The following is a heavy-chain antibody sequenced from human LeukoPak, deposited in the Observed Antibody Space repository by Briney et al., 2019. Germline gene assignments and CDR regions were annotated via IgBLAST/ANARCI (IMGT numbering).Heavy chain of an antibody. CDR2: IYYSGST. D-gene: IGHD3-16*01. CDR3: ARSGGYGALIDY. CDR1: GGSISSGGYY. V-gene: IGHV4-31*03. J-gene: IGHJ4*02. Sequence: SETLSLTCTVSGGSISSGGYYWSWIRQHPGKGLEWIGYIYYSGSTYYNPSLKSRVTISVDTSKNQFSLKLSSVTAADTAVYYCARSGGYGALIDYWGQGTLATVSS.